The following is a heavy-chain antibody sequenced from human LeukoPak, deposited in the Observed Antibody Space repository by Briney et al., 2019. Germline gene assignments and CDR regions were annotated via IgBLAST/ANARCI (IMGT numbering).Heavy chain of an antibody. D-gene: IGHD1-26*01. V-gene: IGHV4-34*01. CDR1: GGSFSGYY. J-gene: IGHJ4*02. Sequence: SETLSLTCAVYGGSFSGYYWSWIRQPPGKGLEWIGEINHSGSTNYNPSLKSRVTISVDTSKNQFSLKLSSVTAADTAVYYCARGVGATTYYFDYWGRGTLVTVSS. CDR3: ARGVGATTYYFDY. CDR2: INHSGST.